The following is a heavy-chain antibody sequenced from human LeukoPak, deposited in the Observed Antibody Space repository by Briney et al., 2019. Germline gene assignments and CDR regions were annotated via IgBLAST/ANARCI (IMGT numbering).Heavy chain of an antibody. CDR3: AHRRGIAVAGIYWFDP. CDR1: GFSLSTRGVG. CDR2: IYWNDDN. Sequence: SGPTLVKPTQTLTLTCTFSGFSLSTRGVGVGWIRQPPGKALEWLALIYWNDDNRYSPSLKSRLTITRDTSKNQVVLTMTNMDPVDTATYYCAHRRGIAVAGIYWFDPWGQGTLVTVSS. J-gene: IGHJ5*02. V-gene: IGHV2-5*01. D-gene: IGHD6-19*01.